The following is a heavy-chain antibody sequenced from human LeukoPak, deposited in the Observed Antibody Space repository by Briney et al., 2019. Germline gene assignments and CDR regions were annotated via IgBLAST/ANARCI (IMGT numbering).Heavy chain of an antibody. D-gene: IGHD6-13*01. CDR2: IYSGGST. V-gene: IGHV3-53*01. Sequence: PGGSLRLSCAASGFTFNSYWMHWVRQAPGKGLEWVSLIYSGGSTYYADSVKGRFTISRDNPKNTLYLQMNSLRAEDTALYYCARAIRIAAAEYFFDYWGQGTLVTVSS. CDR1: GFTFNSYW. CDR3: ARAIRIAAAEYFFDY. J-gene: IGHJ4*02.